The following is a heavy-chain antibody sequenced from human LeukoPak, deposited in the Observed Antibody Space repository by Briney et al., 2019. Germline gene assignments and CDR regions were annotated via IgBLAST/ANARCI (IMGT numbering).Heavy chain of an antibody. J-gene: IGHJ4*02. D-gene: IGHD3-22*01. V-gene: IGHV4-31*03. CDR1: GGSISSGGYY. CDR2: IYYSGST. CDR3: ARDYYDSSGYGPYFDY. Sequence: SETLSLTCTVSGGSISSGGYYWSWIRQHPGKGLEWIGYIYYSGSTYHNPSLKSRVTISVDTSKNQFSLKLSSVTAADTAVYYCARDYYDSSGYGPYFDYWGQGTLVTVSS.